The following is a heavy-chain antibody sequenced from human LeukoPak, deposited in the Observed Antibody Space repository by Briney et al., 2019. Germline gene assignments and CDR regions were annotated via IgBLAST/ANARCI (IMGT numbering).Heavy chain of an antibody. CDR2: MIPDSGNT. Sequence: ASVKVSCKASGYVFTSYDINWVRQATGQGLEWMGWMIPDSGNTGYAQKFQGRVTMTRNTSINTAYLELSSLRSDDTAVYYCAVRAGSYWFDPWGQGTLVTASP. CDR1: GYVFTSYD. J-gene: IGHJ5*02. CDR3: AVRAGSYWFDP. V-gene: IGHV1-8*01. D-gene: IGHD1-26*01.